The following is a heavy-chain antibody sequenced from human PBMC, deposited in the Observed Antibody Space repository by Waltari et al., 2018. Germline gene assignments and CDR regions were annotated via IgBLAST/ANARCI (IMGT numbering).Heavy chain of an antibody. V-gene: IGHV3-23*01. Sequence: EVQLLESGGGLVQPGGSLRLSCAASGFTFSTSAMSWVRQAPGKGLEWVSAISGSGSSTYYADSVKGRFTISRDNSKNTLYLQMNSLRAEDTAVYYCAKGAGVLFPYYYYMGVWGKGTTVTISS. CDR2: ISGSGSST. CDR1: GFTFSTSA. J-gene: IGHJ6*03. CDR3: AKGAGVLFPYYYYMGV. D-gene: IGHD2-21*01.